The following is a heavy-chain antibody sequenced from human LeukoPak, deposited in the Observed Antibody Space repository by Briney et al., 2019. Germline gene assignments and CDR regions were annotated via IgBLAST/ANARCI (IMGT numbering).Heavy chain of an antibody. CDR2: INHSGST. Sequence: SETLSLTCAVYGGSFSGYYWSWIRQPPGKGLEWIGEINHSGSTNYNPSLKSRVTISVDRSKNQFSLKLSSVTAADTAVYYCARNYGDYESDAFDIWGQGTMVTVSS. V-gene: IGHV4-34*01. CDR1: GGSFSGYY. CDR3: ARNYGDYESDAFDI. D-gene: IGHD4-17*01. J-gene: IGHJ3*02.